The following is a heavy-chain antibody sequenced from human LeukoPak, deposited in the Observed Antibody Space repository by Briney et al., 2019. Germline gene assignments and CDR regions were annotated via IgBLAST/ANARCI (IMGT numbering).Heavy chain of an antibody. CDR1: GYTFTSYG. J-gene: IGHJ4*02. CDR3: ARVAGAYYDILTGYSYFDY. Sequence: ASVKVSCKASGYTFTSYGISWVWQAPGQGLEWMGWISAYNGNTNYAQKLQGRVTMTTDTSTSTAYMELRSLRSDDTAVYYCARVAGAYYDILTGYSYFDYWGQGTLVTVSS. V-gene: IGHV1-18*01. D-gene: IGHD3-9*01. CDR2: ISAYNGNT.